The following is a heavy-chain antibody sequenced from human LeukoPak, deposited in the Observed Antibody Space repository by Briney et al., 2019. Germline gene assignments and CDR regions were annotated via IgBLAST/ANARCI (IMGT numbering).Heavy chain of an antibody. CDR2: IIPIFGTA. J-gene: IGHJ6*02. CDR3: ALYDSSGYYPTYYYYYGMDV. D-gene: IGHD3-22*01. CDR1: GGTFSSYA. Sequence: EASVTVSCTASGGTFSSYAISWVRQAPGQGLEWMGGIIPIFGTANYAQKFQGRVTITADESTSTAYMELSSLRSEDTAVYYCALYDSSGYYPTYYYYYGMDVWGQGTTVTVSS. V-gene: IGHV1-69*13.